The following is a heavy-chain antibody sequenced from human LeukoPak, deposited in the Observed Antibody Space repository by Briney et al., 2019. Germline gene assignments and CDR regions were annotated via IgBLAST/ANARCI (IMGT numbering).Heavy chain of an antibody. Sequence: ASVKVSCKASGGTFSSYAISWVRHAPGRALEWMARINPNRGGTNYAQKFQARVTMTRNTSISTAYIELSRLRSDDTAVYYCARDPSMIVVSSKFDYWGQGTLVTVSS. CDR2: INPNRGGT. J-gene: IGHJ4*02. D-gene: IGHD3-22*01. V-gene: IGHV1-2*06. CDR1: GGTFSSYA. CDR3: ARDPSMIVVSSKFDY.